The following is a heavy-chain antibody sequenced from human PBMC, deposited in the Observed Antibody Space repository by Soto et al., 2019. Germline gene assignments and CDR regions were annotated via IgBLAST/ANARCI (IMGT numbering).Heavy chain of an antibody. V-gene: IGHV3-30*03. CDR3: ARDVGHCSGGRCAYSPSGY. Sequence: QVQLVESGGGVVQPGRSLRLSCAASGFTVSNYAMHWVRQAPGKGLEWVAVMSYDGSNKSYADSVKGRFTISRDNSKNTWHLQIASRRSEDMSVYYCARDVGHCSGGRCAYSPSGYWGQGTIVTVSS. CDR1: GFTVSNYA. J-gene: IGHJ4*02. D-gene: IGHD2-15*01. CDR2: MSYDGSNK.